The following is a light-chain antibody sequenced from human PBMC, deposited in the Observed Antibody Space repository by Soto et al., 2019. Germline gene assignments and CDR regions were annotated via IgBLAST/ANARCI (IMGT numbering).Light chain of an antibody. CDR1: QTIFNW. J-gene: IGKJ1*01. CDR3: QQYNSYPWT. CDR2: DAS. Sequence: DIQMTQSPSTLSASVGDRVTITCRASQTIFNWLAWYQRKPGRAPNLLIYDASSLLSGVPSTFSGSGSGTEFTLTISSLQPGDFATYYCQQYNSYPWTFGQGTKVEIK. V-gene: IGKV1-5*01.